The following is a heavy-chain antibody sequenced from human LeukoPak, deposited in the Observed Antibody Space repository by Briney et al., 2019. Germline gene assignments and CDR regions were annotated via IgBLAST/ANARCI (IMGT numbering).Heavy chain of an antibody. CDR3: YSSVFDS. J-gene: IGHJ4*02. CDR1: GFSISSYE. V-gene: IGHV3-48*03. CDR2: ISSSGSTI. D-gene: IGHD6-19*01. Sequence: GGSLRLSCAASGFSISSYEMNWVRQAPGKGLVWVSYISSSGSTIYYADSVKGRFTISRDNAKNSLYLQMNSLRAEDTAVYFCYSSVFDSWGQGTLVTVSS.